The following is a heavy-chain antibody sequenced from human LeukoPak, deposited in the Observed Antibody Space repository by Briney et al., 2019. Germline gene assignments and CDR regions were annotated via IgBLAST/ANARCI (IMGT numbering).Heavy chain of an antibody. J-gene: IGHJ6*02. Sequence: GSLRLSCAASGFTFSSYAMSWVRQAPGKGLEWVSSISVIGGSTYYADSVRGQFTISRDNSKNTLYLQMNSLRAEDTGVYHCAAAYFGMDQYYYGMDVWGQGTTVTVSS. V-gene: IGHV3-23*01. CDR3: AAAYFGMDQYYYGMDV. CDR1: GFTFSSYA. CDR2: ISVIGGST. D-gene: IGHD3-16*01.